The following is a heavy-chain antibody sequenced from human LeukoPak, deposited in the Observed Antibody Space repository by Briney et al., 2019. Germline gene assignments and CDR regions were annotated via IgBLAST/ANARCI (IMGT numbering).Heavy chain of an antibody. V-gene: IGHV3-48*01. CDR3: ARLYSALPAFDY. J-gene: IGHJ4*02. CDR2: ISSSTNVI. D-gene: IGHD6-13*01. CDR1: GFTLSTYS. Sequence: PGGSLRLSCAASGFTLSTYSVTWVRQAPGKGLEWGSYISSSTNVIYYADSVKGRFTISRDNAKNSLYLQMNSLRADDTAVYYCARLYSALPAFDYWGQGTLVTVSS.